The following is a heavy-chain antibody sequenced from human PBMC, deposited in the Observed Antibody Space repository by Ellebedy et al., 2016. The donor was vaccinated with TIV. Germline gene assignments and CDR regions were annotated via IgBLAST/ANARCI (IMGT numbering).Heavy chain of an antibody. D-gene: IGHD2-15*01. CDR2: INHSGST. Sequence: SETLSLTXAVYGGSFSGYYWSWIRQPPGKGLEWIGEINHSGSTNYNPSLKSRVTISVDTSKNQFSLKLSSVTAADTAVYYCARGPYPPPVGCSGGSCYDYAFDIWGQGTMVTVSS. V-gene: IGHV4-34*01. CDR1: GGSFSGYY. CDR3: ARGPYPPPVGCSGGSCYDYAFDI. J-gene: IGHJ3*02.